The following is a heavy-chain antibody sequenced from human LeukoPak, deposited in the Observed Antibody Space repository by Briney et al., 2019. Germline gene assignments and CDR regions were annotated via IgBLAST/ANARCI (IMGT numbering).Heavy chain of an antibody. CDR2: ISWDGGST. Sequence: GGSLRLSCAASGFTFDDYAMHWVRQAPGKGLEWVSLISWDGGSTYYADSVKGRFTISRDNSKNSLYLQMNSLRAEDTALYYCARGGYYYYMDVWGKGTTVTVSS. V-gene: IGHV3-43D*03. CDR3: ARGGYYYYMDV. D-gene: IGHD3-16*01. CDR1: GFTFDDYA. J-gene: IGHJ6*03.